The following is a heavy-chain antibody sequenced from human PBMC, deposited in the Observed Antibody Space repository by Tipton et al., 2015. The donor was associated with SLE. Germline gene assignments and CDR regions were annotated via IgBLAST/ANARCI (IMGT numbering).Heavy chain of an antibody. Sequence: TLSLTCAVSGYSISSGYYWGWIRQPPGKGLEWIGSIYHSGSTYYNPSLKSRVTISVDTSKNQFSLKLSSVTAADTAVYYCARGLKVDYWGQGTLVTVSS. CDR1: GYSISSGYY. CDR3: ARGLKVDY. J-gene: IGHJ4*02. V-gene: IGHV4-38-2*01. CDR2: IYHSGST.